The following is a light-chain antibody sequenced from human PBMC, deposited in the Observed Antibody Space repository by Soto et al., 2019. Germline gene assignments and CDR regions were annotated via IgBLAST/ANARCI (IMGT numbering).Light chain of an antibody. J-gene: IGKJ5*01. CDR3: QQRHMWPIT. Sequence: EVVLTQSPGTLSLSPGERATLSCRASQSFRGLLAWYQQKPGQAPRLLIYDAYNRATGIPPRFSGSGSGTDFTLTISSLEPEDSAVYYCQQRHMWPITFGQGTRLETK. CDR1: QSFRGL. V-gene: IGKV3-11*01. CDR2: DAY.